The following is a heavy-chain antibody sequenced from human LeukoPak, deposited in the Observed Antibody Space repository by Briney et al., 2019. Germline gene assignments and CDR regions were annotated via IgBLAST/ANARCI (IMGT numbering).Heavy chain of an antibody. CDR3: ARGIQLWRTLDY. CDR2: INHSGST. D-gene: IGHD5-18*01. Sequence: PSETLSLTCSVSGGSVTGGGYYWSWIRQPPGKGLEWIGEINHSGSTNYNPSLKSRVTISVDTSKNQFSLKLSSVTAADTAVYYCARGIQLWRTLDYWGQGTLVTVSS. CDR1: GGSVTGGGYY. V-gene: IGHV4-34*01. J-gene: IGHJ4*02.